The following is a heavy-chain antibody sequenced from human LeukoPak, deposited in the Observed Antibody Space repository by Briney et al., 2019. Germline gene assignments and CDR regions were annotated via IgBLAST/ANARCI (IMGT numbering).Heavy chain of an antibody. D-gene: IGHD3-22*01. CDR1: GGTFSSYA. J-gene: IGHJ4*02. CDR3: ARRTYYDSSGYPFPFDY. Sequence: ASVTVSCKASGGTFSSYAISWVRQAPGQGLEWMGGIIPIFGTANYAQKFQGRVTITADESTSTAYMELSSLRSEDTAVYYCARRTYYDSSGYPFPFDYWGQGTLVTVSS. V-gene: IGHV1-69*13. CDR2: IIPIFGTA.